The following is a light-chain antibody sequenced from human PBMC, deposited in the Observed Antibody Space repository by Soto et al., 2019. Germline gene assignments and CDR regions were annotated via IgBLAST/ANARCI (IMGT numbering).Light chain of an antibody. CDR1: QGIGNN. Sequence: DIQMTQSPSSLSASVGDRVTITCRASQGIGNNLAWYQQKPGEVPNLLIYAASTLHSGVPSRFSGSGSGTDFTLSISSLQPEDVATYYCQKYDSVPWTFGQGTKV. CDR3: QKYDSVPWT. J-gene: IGKJ1*01. V-gene: IGKV1-27*01. CDR2: AAS.